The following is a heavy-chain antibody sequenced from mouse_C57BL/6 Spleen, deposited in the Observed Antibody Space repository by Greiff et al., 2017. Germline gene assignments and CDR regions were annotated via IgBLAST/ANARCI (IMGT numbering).Heavy chain of an antibody. D-gene: IGHD1-1*01. Sequence: VQLQQPGAELVKPGASVKVSCKASGYTFTSYWMHWVKQRPGQGLEWIGRIHPSDSDTNYNEKFKSKATLTVDKSSSTAYMQLSSLTSEDSAVYYCARHFILRYAMDYWGQGTSVTVSS. CDR2: IHPSDSDT. V-gene: IGHV1-74*01. J-gene: IGHJ4*01. CDR1: GYTFTSYW. CDR3: ARHFILRYAMDY.